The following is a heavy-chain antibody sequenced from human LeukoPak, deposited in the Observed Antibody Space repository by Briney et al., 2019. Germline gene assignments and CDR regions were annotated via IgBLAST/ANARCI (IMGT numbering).Heavy chain of an antibody. CDR3: ASSTPSSGSYYPALAFDI. CDR1: GYTFTSYG. V-gene: IGHV1-2*02. D-gene: IGHD1-26*01. CDR2: INSNSGGT. J-gene: IGHJ3*02. Sequence: ASVKVSCKASGYTFTSYGISWVRQAPGQGLEWMGWINSNSGGTNYAQKFQGRVTMTRDTSISTAYMELSRLRSDDTAVYYCASSTPSSGSYYPALAFDIWGQGTMVTVSS.